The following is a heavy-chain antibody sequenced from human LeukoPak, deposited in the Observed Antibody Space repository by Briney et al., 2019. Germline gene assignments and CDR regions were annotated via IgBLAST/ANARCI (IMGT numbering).Heavy chain of an antibody. CDR2: IYYSGST. D-gene: IGHD3-16*01. V-gene: IGHV4-39*01. J-gene: IGHJ4*02. CDR1: GGSINSSSYY. Sequence: PSETLSLTCTVSGGSINSSSYYWGCIRQPPGKGLEWIGSIYYSGSTYYNPSLKSRVTISVDTSKNQFSLKLSSVTAADTAVYYCASPGSLGDYWGQGTLVTVSS. CDR3: ASPGSLGDY.